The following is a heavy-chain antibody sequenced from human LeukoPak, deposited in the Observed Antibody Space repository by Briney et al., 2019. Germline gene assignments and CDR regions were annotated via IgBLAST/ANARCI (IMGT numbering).Heavy chain of an antibody. CDR3: ARRCSGGSCYSTYFDY. D-gene: IGHD2-15*01. J-gene: IGHJ4*02. Sequence: SETLSLTCAVSGYSISSGYYWGWIRQPPGKGLEWIGSIYHSGSTYYNPSLKSRVTISVDTSKNQFSLKLSSVTAADTAVYYCARRCSGGSCYSTYFDYWGQGTLVTVS. CDR1: GYSISSGYY. V-gene: IGHV4-38-2*01. CDR2: IYHSGST.